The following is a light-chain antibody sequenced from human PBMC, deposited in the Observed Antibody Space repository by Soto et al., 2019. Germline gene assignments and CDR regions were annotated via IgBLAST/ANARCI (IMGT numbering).Light chain of an antibody. CDR2: DAS. Sequence: EIVLTQSPATLSLSPGEGATLSCRASQYIGVSLAWYQHRPGQAPRLLIYDASDRATDIPGRFRGYRSGTDFTLTISSLEPEDFAVYYCQHHSNGPPITFGQGTRLE. CDR1: QYIGVS. V-gene: IGKV3-11*01. CDR3: QHHSNGPPIT. J-gene: IGKJ5*01.